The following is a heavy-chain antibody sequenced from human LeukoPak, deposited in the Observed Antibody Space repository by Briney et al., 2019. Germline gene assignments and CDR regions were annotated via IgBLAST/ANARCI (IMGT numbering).Heavy chain of an antibody. J-gene: IGHJ4*02. CDR3: ARGETYYDSSGYYSPH. CDR2: INPNSGGT. CDR1: GYTFTGHY. D-gene: IGHD3-22*01. Sequence: ASVKVSCEASGYTFTGHYIHWVRQAPGQGLEWMGWINPNSGGTNYAQKFQGRVTMTRDTSISTAYMELSRLRSDDTAVYYCARGETYYDSSGYYSPHWGQGTLVTVSS. V-gene: IGHV1-2*02.